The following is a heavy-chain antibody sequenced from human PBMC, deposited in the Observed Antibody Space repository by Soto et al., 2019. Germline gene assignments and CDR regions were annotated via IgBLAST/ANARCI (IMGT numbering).Heavy chain of an antibody. CDR2: INGGGGST. V-gene: IGHV3-23*01. J-gene: IGHJ4*02. D-gene: IGHD2-15*01. CDR3: AKDKVCSGGSCYYDY. CDR1: GFTFSSYT. Sequence: EVQLLEAGGDLIQPGGSLRLSCAASGFTFSSYTMTWVRQAPGKGLEWVSAINGGGGSTYYADSVKGRFTISRDNSKDTLYLQMNSLRAEYTAVYYCAKDKVCSGGSCYYDYWGQGTLVTVSS.